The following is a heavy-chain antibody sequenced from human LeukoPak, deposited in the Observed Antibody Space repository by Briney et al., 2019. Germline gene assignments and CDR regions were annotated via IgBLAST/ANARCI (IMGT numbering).Heavy chain of an antibody. J-gene: IGHJ3*02. V-gene: IGHV3-30*04. Sequence: PGGSLRLSCAASGFTFSSYAMHWVRQAPGKGLEWVAVISYDGSNEYYAGSVKGRFTISRDGSKNTLYLQMNSLRAEDTAVYYCARAGGHYNWNFGDAIDIWGQGTMVTVSS. CDR2: ISYDGSNE. CDR1: GFTFSSYA. CDR3: ARAGGHYNWNFGDAIDI. D-gene: IGHD1-20*01.